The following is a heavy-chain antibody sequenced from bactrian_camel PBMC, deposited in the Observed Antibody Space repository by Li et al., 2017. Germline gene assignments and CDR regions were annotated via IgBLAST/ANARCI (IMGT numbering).Heavy chain of an antibody. J-gene: IGHJ4*01. D-gene: IGHD2*01. CDR3: ATSGGYYDNEFNY. V-gene: IGHV3-2*01. CDR2: IYNDGSNT. Sequence: QVQLVESGGGLVQPGGSLRLSCAASGFTFSSHQMSWVRQAPGKGLEWVSSIYNDGSNTYYADSVKGRFTITRDNAKNTVSLQMSGLKSEDTALYYCATSGGYYDNEFNYWGQGTQVTVS. CDR1: GFTFSSHQ.